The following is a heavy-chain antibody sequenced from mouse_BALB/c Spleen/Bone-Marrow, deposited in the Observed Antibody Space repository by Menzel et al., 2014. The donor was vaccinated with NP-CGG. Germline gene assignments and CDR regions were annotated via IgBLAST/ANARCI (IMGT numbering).Heavy chain of an antibody. CDR3: ARDMGGLLFDY. J-gene: IGHJ2*01. CDR2: IKNKANGYTT. CDR1: GFTFTDYY. V-gene: IGHV7-3*02. D-gene: IGHD2-3*01. Sequence: EVKVVESGGGLVQPGGSLRLFCATSGFTFTDYYVNWVRQPPGKALEWLGFIKNKANGYTTEYSASVKGRFTISRDISQSILYLQMNTLRAEDSATYYCARDMGGLLFDYWGQGTTLTVFS.